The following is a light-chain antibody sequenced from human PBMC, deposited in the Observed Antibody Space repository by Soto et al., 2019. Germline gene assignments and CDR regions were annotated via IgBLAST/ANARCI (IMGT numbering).Light chain of an antibody. CDR1: SNNVGGYNY. CDR2: EVS. J-gene: IGLJ2*01. V-gene: IGLV2-8*01. Sequence: QSALTQPPSASGSPGQSVTISCTGSSNNVGGYNYVSWYQQHPGKAPKLMIYEVSKRPSGVPDRLSGSKSGNTVSLTVSGLQAEDEADYYCSSYGGSNTVVFGGGTKLTVL. CDR3: SSYGGSNTVV.